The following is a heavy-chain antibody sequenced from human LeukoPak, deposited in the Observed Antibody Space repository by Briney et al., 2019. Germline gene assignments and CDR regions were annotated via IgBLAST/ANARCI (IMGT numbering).Heavy chain of an antibody. J-gene: IGHJ4*02. CDR2: ISSSASTI. D-gene: IGHD3-22*01. CDR3: ARSRSGYFRYFDY. CDR1: GFTFNSFE. Sequence: GGSLRLSCAASGFTFNSFEMTWVRQAPGKGLEWVSYISSSASTIYYADSVKGRFTISRDNAKNSLYLQMNSLRAEDTAVYYCARSRSGYFRYFDYWGQGALVAVSS. V-gene: IGHV3-48*03.